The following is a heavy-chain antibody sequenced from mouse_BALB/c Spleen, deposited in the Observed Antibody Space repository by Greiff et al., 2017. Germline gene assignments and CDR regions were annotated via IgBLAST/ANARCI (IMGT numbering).Heavy chain of an antibody. CDR2: INPDSSTI. CDR1: GFDFSRYW. CDR3: ARPGYGSSYGWFAY. V-gene: IGHV4-1*02. J-gene: IGHJ3*01. Sequence: EVKLVESGGGLVQPGGSLKLSCAASGFDFSRYWMSWVRQAPGKGLEWIGEINPDSSTINYTPSLKDKFIISRDNAKNTLYLQMSKVRSEDTALYYCARPGYGSSYGWFAYWGQGTLVTVSA. D-gene: IGHD1-1*01.